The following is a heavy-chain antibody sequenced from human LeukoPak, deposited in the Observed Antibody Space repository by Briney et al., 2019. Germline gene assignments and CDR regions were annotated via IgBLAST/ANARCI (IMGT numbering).Heavy chain of an antibody. CDR3: ARGVEEADAFDI. V-gene: IGHV4-34*01. Sequence: SETLSLTCAVYGGSFSGYHWSWIRQPPGKGLEWIGEINHSGSTNYNPSLKSRVTISVDTSKNQFSLKLSSVTAADTAVCYCARGVEEADAFDIWGQGTLVTVSS. J-gene: IGHJ3*02. CDR1: GGSFSGYH. CDR2: INHSGST.